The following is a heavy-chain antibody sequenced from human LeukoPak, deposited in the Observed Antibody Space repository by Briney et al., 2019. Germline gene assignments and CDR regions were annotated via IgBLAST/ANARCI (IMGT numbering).Heavy chain of an antibody. Sequence: ETLSLTCTVSGGSISSSSYYWGWIRQPPGKGLEWVSSIFPSGGEIHYADSVRGRFTISRDNSKGTLSLQMNSLRAEDTAIYYCATYRQVLLPFESWGQGTLVTVSS. J-gene: IGHJ4*02. CDR2: IFPSGGEI. V-gene: IGHV3-23*01. D-gene: IGHD2-8*02. CDR3: ATYRQVLLPFES. CDR1: GGSISSSSYY.